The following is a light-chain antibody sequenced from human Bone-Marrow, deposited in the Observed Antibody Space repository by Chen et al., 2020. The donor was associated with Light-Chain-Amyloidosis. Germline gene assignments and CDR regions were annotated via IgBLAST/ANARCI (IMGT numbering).Light chain of an antibody. CDR1: HSVSSTY. J-gene: IGKJ4*01. CDR3: KQYGVSPPTRT. Sequence: EIVLTQSPGTLSLSPGERATLSCMASHSVSSTYLAWYQQKPGQAPRLLIYGASSRATGIPDRCSGSGTGTDVTLTISRLGPEDVAVYYWKQYGVSPPTRTCGGGTKVEFK. V-gene: IGKV3-20*01. CDR2: GAS.